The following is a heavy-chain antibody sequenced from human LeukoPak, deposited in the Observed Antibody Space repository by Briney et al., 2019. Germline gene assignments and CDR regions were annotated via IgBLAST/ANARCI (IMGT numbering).Heavy chain of an antibody. CDR2: IYPGDSDT. J-gene: IGHJ4*02. CDR1: GYSFTSYW. Sequence: GESLKISCKGSGYSFTSYWIGWVRQMPGKGRECMGIIYPGDSDTRYSPSFQGQVTISADKSISTAYLQWSSLKASDTAIYYCARHETGPYFDYWGQGTLVTVSS. V-gene: IGHV5-51*01. D-gene: IGHD1-1*01. CDR3: ARHETGPYFDY.